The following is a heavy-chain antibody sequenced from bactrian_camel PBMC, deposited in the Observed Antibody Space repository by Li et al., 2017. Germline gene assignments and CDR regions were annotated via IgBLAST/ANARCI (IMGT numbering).Heavy chain of an antibody. D-gene: IGHD4*01. V-gene: IGHV3S40*01. J-gene: IGHJ4*01. CDR3: AKDWAVLGDSVY. Sequence: VQLVESGGGLVQPGGSLRLSCAISGFNVSDLGMSWVRQGRGKGLEWVSAINSGGGSTYYADSVKGRFTISRDNAKNTVYLQLDSLKTEDMAMYYCAKDWAVLGDSVYWGQGTQVTVS. CDR2: INSGGGST. CDR1: GFNVSDLG.